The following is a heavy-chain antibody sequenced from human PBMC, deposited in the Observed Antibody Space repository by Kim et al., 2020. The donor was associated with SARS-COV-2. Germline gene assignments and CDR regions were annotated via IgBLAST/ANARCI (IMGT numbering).Heavy chain of an antibody. CDR3: ARRERYIVVVPTHYYYGMDV. D-gene: IGHD2-2*01. V-gene: IGHV3-7*03. CDR1: GFTFSSYW. Sequence: GGSLRLSCAASGFTFSSYWMSWVRQAPGKGLEWVANIKQDGSEKYYVDSVKGRFTISRDNAKNSLYLQMNSLRAEDTAVYYCARRERYIVVVPTHYYYGMDVWGQGTTVTVSS. J-gene: IGHJ6*02. CDR2: IKQDGSEK.